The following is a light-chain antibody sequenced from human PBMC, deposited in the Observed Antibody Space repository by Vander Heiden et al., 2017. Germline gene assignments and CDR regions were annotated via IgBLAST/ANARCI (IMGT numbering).Light chain of an antibody. CDR3: QQYGSSPPTIT. CDR2: GAS. V-gene: IGKV3-20*01. J-gene: IGKJ5*01. CDR1: QSVSSSY. Sequence: DIVLTQSPGTLSLSPGERATLPCRASQSVSSSYLAWYQQKPGQAPRLLIYGASSRATGIPDRFSGSGSGTDFTLTISRLEPEDFAVYYCQQYGSSPPTITFGQGTRLEIK.